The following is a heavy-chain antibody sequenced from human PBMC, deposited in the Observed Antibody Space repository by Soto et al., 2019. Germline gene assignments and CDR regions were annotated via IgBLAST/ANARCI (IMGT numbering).Heavy chain of an antibody. CDR2: IYPGNSET. Sequence: PGESLKIPCKGSGYSFSNTWINWGRQMPGKGLEWMGIIYPGNSETRYSPSFQGQVTISADKSINTAYLQWSSLKASDTATYYCAKEAGSAYYGMDVWGQGTTVTVSS. D-gene: IGHD6-19*01. V-gene: IGHV5-51*01. CDR1: GYSFSNTW. J-gene: IGHJ6*02. CDR3: AKEAGSAYYGMDV.